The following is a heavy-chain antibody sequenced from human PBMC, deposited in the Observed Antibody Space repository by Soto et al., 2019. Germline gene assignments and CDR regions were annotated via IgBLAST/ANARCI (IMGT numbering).Heavy chain of an antibody. J-gene: IGHJ4*02. D-gene: IGHD1-26*01. CDR1: GGSVSNSY. V-gene: IGHV4-59*02. CDR2: VYYSGST. Sequence: SETLSLTCTVSGGSVSNSYWGWIRQPPGKGLEWVAYVYYSGSTNYNPSLGSRVTISVDKSKNQFSLKMTSVTGADTAVYYCARGRSHEWELLVQYFDYWGQGTLVTVSS. CDR3: ARGRSHEWELLVQYFDY.